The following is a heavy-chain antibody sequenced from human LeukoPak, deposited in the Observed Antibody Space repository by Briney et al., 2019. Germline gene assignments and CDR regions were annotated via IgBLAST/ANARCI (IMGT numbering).Heavy chain of an antibody. CDR1: GGSISSDGYY. J-gene: IGHJ4*02. Sequence: SETLSLTCTVSGGSISSDGYYWSWIRQHPGKGLEWIGYIYYSGSTYYNPSLKSRVTISVDTSKNQFSLKLSSVTAADTAVYYCARLIAARYYFDYWGQGTLVTVSS. V-gene: IGHV4-31*03. CDR3: ARLIAARYYFDY. CDR2: IYYSGST. D-gene: IGHD6-6*01.